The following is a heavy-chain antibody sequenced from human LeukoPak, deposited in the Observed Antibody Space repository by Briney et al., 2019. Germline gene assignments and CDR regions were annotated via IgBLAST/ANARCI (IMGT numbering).Heavy chain of an antibody. Sequence: SETLSLTCTVSGVSISSYYWSWLRQPPGKGLEWIGYIYYSGSTNYNPSLKSRVTISVDTSKNQFSLKLSSVTAADTAVYYCARITYHDILTGYSPPSWFDPWGQGTLVTVSS. CDR2: IYYSGST. D-gene: IGHD3-9*01. CDR1: GVSISSYY. CDR3: ARITYHDILTGYSPPSWFDP. V-gene: IGHV4-59*08. J-gene: IGHJ5*02.